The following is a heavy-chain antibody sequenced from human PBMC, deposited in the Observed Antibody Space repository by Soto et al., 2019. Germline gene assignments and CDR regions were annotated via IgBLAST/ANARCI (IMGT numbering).Heavy chain of an antibody. J-gene: IGHJ6*02. Sequence: GESLKISWKGSGYSFTSYWISWVRQMPGKGLEWMGRIDPSDSYTNYSPSFQGHVTISADKSISTAYLQWSSLKASDTAMYYCASTTYYYDSSAYYYYGIYVWAQRTTVPVSS. CDR3: ASTTYYYDSSAYYYYGIYV. CDR2: IDPSDSYT. D-gene: IGHD3-22*01. CDR1: GYSFTSYW. V-gene: IGHV5-10-1*01.